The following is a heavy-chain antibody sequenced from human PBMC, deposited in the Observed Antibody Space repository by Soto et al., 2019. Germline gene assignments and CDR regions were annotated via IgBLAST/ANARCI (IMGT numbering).Heavy chain of an antibody. CDR1: GFIFSSYA. V-gene: IGHV3-23*01. CDR3: AKDGLTTLIADAFDI. D-gene: IGHD4-17*01. CDR2: ISGSDGST. J-gene: IGHJ3*02. Sequence: GGSLRLSCAASGFIFSSYAMSWVRQAPGKGLEWVSAISGSDGSTYYADSVKGRFTISRDNSKNTLYLQMNSLRAEDTAVYYCAKDGLTTLIADAFDIWGQGTMVTVSS.